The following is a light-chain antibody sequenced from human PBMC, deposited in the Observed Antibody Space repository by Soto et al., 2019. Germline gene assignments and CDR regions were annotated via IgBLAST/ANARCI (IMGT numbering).Light chain of an antibody. CDR2: EVY. CDR1: SSDIGGYNY. V-gene: IGLV2-14*01. J-gene: IGLJ3*02. Sequence: QSALTQPASVSGSLGQSITIYCTGTSSDIGGYNYVSWYQQHPGKVPKLMIYEVYNRPSGVSNRFSGSKSANTASLTISGLQADDEADYYCSSFTSSSTQVFGGGTKVTVL. CDR3: SSFTSSSTQV.